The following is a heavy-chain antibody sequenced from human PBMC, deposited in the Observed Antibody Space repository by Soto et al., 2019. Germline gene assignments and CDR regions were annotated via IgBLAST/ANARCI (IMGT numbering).Heavy chain of an antibody. Sequence: KPGGSLRLSCAASGFTFSSYSMNWVRQAPGKGLEWLSFISSTGSYIYYADSVSGRFTISRDNARNSLSLQMNSLRVEDTAVYYCARDHPHCSGGSCFLPFDFWGQGTRVTVSS. V-gene: IGHV3-21*01. CDR1: GFTFSSYS. CDR3: ARDHPHCSGGSCFLPFDF. CDR2: ISSTGSYI. J-gene: IGHJ4*02. D-gene: IGHD2-15*01.